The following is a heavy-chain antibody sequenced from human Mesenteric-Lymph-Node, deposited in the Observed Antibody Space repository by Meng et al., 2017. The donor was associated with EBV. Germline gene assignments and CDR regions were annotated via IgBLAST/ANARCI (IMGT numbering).Heavy chain of an antibody. V-gene: IGHV1-8*01. CDR2: MNPNSGAT. J-gene: IGHJ4*02. CDR3: SRDSIYNGQDS. D-gene: IGHD5-24*01. CDR1: GYTFTSYD. Sequence: QVCLVQSGAELKKPGASWKFSCKASGYTFTSYDINWVRQATGQGLEWMGWMNPNSGATGSTQKFQGRVTMTRNTSISTAYMELNSLTSEDTAVYYCSRDSIYNGQDSWGQGTLVTVS.